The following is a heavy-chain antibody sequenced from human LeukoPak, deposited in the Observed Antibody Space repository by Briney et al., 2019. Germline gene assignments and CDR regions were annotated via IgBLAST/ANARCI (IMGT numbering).Heavy chain of an antibody. CDR2: INPNIGAT. D-gene: IGHD6-19*01. V-gene: IGHV1-2*02. CDR3: ARDRVGSGWPRPFYFEN. Sequence: APVKVSCKPSGYTFTGYYLHWVRQAPGQALEWMGWINPNIGATMYAEKFQGRVTMTRDTSISTAYMELSSLRSDDTALYYCARDRVGSGWPRPFYFENWGQGTLVTVSS. J-gene: IGHJ4*02. CDR1: GYTFTGYY.